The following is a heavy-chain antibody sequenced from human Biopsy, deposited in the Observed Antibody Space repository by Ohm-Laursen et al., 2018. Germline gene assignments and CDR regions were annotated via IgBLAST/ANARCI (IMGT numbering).Heavy chain of an antibody. CDR1: GITFNSDW. CDR2: IHGSGRT. CDR3: AGAGGHSF. V-gene: IGHV3-66*01. Sequence: SLRLSCAASGITFNSDWMSWVRQAPGKGLEWVSMIHGSGRTDYADSVKGRFTASRDNSKDTVYLQMNALRVDDTAMYYCAGAGGHSFWGQGALVTVSS. J-gene: IGHJ4*02. D-gene: IGHD3-16*01.